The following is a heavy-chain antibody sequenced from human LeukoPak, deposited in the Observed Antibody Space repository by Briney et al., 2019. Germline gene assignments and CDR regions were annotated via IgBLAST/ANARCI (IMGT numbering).Heavy chain of an antibody. J-gene: IGHJ4*02. CDR3: ARDKEASYSSGWYDY. CDR2: IYYSGST. D-gene: IGHD6-19*01. V-gene: IGHV4-61*01. CDR1: GGSISSSSYY. Sequence: SETLSLTCTVSGGSISSSSYYWGWIRQPPGKGLEWIGYIYYSGSTNYNPSLKSRVTISVDTSKNQFSLKLSSVTAADTAVYYCARDKEASYSSGWYDYWGQGTLVTVSS.